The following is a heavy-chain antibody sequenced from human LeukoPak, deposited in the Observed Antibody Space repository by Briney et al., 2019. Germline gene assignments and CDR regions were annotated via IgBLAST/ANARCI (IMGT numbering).Heavy chain of an antibody. J-gene: IGHJ4*02. CDR3: ARGHRESHFLVDS. Sequence: GGSLRLSCGASGFTFSNYWMSWFRQAPGMGLEWVAIIKRDGSDIYYLDSVKGRFTISRDNAKASVSLQLNSLRAEDTAVYYCARGHRESHFLVDSWGQGTLVTVSS. CDR1: GFTFSNYW. D-gene: IGHD3-3*01. CDR2: IKRDGSDI. V-gene: IGHV3-7*03.